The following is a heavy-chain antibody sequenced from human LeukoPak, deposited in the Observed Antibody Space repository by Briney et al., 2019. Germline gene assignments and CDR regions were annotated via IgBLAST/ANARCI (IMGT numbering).Heavy chain of an antibody. CDR3: ARDRTGASRRGDY. J-gene: IGHJ4*02. CDR1: GGTFSSYA. V-gene: IGHV1-69*13. Sequence: SVKVSCKASGGTFSSYAISWVRQAPGQGLEWMGGIIPIFGTANYAQKFQGRVTITADESTSTAYMELRSLRSDDTAVYYCARDRTGASRRGDYWGQGTLVTVSS. D-gene: IGHD7-27*01. CDR2: IIPIFGTA.